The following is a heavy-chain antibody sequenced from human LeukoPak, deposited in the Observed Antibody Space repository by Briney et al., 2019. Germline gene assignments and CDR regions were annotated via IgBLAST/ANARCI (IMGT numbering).Heavy chain of an antibody. CDR1: LFTFSNHE. J-gene: IGHJ4*02. D-gene: IGHD2-15*01. Sequence: GGSLRLSCAASLFTFSNHEMYWGREGPGAGLGRGSYISSMGKAIYYAERRFTISRANPKNTLCLRMNSQRAADTAIYYCATGYCSGGSCYGGDYWGQGTLVTVSS. CDR2: ISSMGKAI. CDR3: ATGYCSGGSCYGGDY. V-gene: IGHV3-48*03.